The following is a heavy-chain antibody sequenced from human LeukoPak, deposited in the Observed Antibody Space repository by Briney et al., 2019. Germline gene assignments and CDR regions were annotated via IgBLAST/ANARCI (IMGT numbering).Heavy chain of an antibody. Sequence: AGGSLRLYCAASGFTFYDYAMHWVRQAPGKGLEWVSGITWNSGTIGYADSVKGRFTISRDNAKNSLYLQMNSLRAEDTALYYCARGYYAASVRFDYWGRGTLVTVSS. CDR1: GFTFYDYA. CDR3: ARGYYAASVRFDY. D-gene: IGHD3-10*01. V-gene: IGHV3-9*01. J-gene: IGHJ4*02. CDR2: ITWNSGTI.